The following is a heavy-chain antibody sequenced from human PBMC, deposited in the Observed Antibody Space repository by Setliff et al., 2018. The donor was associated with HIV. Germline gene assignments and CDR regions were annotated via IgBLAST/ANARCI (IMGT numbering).Heavy chain of an antibody. CDR2: IYAGDSDT. CDR1: GDNFPTYW. Sequence: GESLKISCVVSGDNFPTYWIAWVRQMPGKGLEYMGIIYAGDSDTRYNPSFQGRVTISADRSISTAYLQWTSLRASDTGIYFCAKGRAYGYHRGTFNIWGQGTMVTVSS. CDR3: AKGRAYGYHRGTFNI. V-gene: IGHV5-51*01. D-gene: IGHD5-18*01. J-gene: IGHJ3*02.